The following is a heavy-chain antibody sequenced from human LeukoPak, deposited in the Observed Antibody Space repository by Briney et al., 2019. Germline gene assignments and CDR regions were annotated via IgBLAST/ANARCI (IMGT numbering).Heavy chain of an antibody. J-gene: IGHJ4*02. CDR1: GFTFSSYA. Sequence: GGSLGLSCAASGFTFSSYAMSWVRQAPGKGLEWVSAISGSGGSTYYADSVKGRFTTSRDNSKNTLYLQMHSLRAEDTAVYYCETHDCSSTSCYTGYWGQGTLVTVSS. CDR2: ISGSGGST. D-gene: IGHD2-2*02. V-gene: IGHV3-23*01. CDR3: ETHDCSSTSCYTGY.